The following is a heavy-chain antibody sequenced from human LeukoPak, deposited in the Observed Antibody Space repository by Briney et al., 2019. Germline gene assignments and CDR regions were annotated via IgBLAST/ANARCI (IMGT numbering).Heavy chain of an antibody. Sequence: SETLSLTCAVHGGSFSGYYWSWIRQPPGKGLEWIGEINHSGSTNYNPSLKSRVTISVDTSKNQFSLKLSSVTAADTAVYYCARDKKGRRVGATTQTPWYFDLWGRGTLVTVSS. CDR1: GGSFSGYY. CDR2: INHSGST. V-gene: IGHV4-34*01. D-gene: IGHD1-26*01. CDR3: ARDKKGRRVGATTQTPWYFDL. J-gene: IGHJ2*01.